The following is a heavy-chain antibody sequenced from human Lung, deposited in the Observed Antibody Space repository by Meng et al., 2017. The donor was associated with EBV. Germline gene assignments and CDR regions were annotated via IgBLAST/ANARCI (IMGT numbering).Heavy chain of an antibody. CDR3: ARTNYCNYNWFDS. J-gene: IGHJ5*01. V-gene: IGHV4-31*02. D-gene: IGHD4-11*01. Sequence: SGPRLLRPSHPLSLICIGSVCSGIWCGVYCSWIRQHPWKGLEWIVYIYQSGSTYYNPFLKTRVAISIDTFNKQCSLMLTSVTAADTAVYYCARTNYCNYNWFDSWGQGTLVTVSS. CDR1: VCSGIWCGVY. CDR2: IYQSGST.